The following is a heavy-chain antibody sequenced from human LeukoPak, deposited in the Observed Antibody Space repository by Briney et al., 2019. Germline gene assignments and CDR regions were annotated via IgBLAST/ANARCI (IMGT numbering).Heavy chain of an antibody. CDR1: GFTFDDYG. D-gene: IGHD3-22*01. CDR3: ARAPDYYDSSGYYEYFQH. V-gene: IGHV3-20*04. J-gene: IGHJ1*01. CDR2: INWNGGST. Sequence: PGGSLRLSCAASGFTFDDYGMSWVRQAPGKGLEWVSGINWNGGSTVYADSVKDRFTISRDNAKNSLYLQMNSLRAEDTALYYCARAPDYYDSSGYYEYFQHWGQGTLVTVSS.